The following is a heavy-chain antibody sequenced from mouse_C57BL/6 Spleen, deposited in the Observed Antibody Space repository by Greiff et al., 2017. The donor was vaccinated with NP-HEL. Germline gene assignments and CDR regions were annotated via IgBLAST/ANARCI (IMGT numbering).Heavy chain of an antibody. J-gene: IGHJ2*01. Sequence: EVKLVESGGDLVKPGGSLKLSCAASGFTFSSYGMSWVRQTPDKRLEWVATISSGGSYTYYPDSVKGRFTISRDNAKNTLYLQMSSLKSEDTAMYYCARDGYYGALYYFDYWGQGTTLTVSS. V-gene: IGHV5-6*01. CDR1: GFTFSSYG. D-gene: IGHD2-3*01. CDR2: ISSGGSYT. CDR3: ARDGYYGALYYFDY.